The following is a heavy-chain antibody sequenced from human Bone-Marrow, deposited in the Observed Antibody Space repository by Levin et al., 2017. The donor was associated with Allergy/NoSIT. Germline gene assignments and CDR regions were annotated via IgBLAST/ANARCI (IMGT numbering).Heavy chain of an antibody. Sequence: ETLSLTCAASGFTFSSAWLNWVRQAPGKGLEWVGRIKSETDGGTADYAAPVKGRFTISRDDSKKTLYLQMNSLITGDTAVYYCATVTSGLWGQGALVTVSS. CDR2: IKSETDGGTA. V-gene: IGHV3-15*01. CDR1: GFTFSSAW. CDR3: ATVTSGL. J-gene: IGHJ4*02. D-gene: IGHD3-10*01.